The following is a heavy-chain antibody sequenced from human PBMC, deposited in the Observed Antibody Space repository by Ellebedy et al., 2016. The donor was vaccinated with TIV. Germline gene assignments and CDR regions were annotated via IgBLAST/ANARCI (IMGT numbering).Heavy chain of an antibody. D-gene: IGHD3-10*01. CDR3: ARDMVQGMVARYLCFDY. CDR2: ISAYTGET. J-gene: IGHJ4*02. CDR1: GYTFSSYG. V-gene: IGHV1-18*01. Sequence: ASVKVSCKASGYTFSSYGISWVRQAPGQGLEWMGWISAYTGETDYAQNVQGRVTMTTEKSTITAYMELRGLSFVDTAVYYCARDMVQGMVARYLCFDYWGQGTQVTVSS.